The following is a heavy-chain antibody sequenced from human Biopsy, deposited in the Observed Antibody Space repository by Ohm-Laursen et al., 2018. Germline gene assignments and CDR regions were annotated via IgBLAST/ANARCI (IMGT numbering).Heavy chain of an antibody. CDR2: INPNSGAT. V-gene: IGHV1-2*02. Sequence: SVKVSCKASGYTFTDYYIHWVRQSPGQGLEWMGWINPNSGATNSAQRFRDRVTLTRDTSISAVYIDLRRLKSDDAAIYYCARDRMTDVFGGPTRTDVFDSWGQGTLVTVSS. CDR1: GYTFTDYY. D-gene: IGHD3-10*01. CDR3: ARDRMTDVFGGPTRTDVFDS. J-gene: IGHJ4*02.